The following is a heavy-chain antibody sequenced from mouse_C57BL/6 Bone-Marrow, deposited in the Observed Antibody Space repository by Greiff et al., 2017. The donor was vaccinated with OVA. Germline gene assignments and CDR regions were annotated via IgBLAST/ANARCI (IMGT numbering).Heavy chain of an antibody. CDR1: GYTFTGYW. Sequence: QVQLQQSGAELAKPGASVKLSCKASGYTFTGYWMHWVKQRPGQGLEWIGYINPSSGYTKYNQKFKDKATLTVDKSSSTAYMQLSSLTYEDSAVSDCARVGYGSGEAWFAYWGQGTLVTVSA. CDR2: INPSSGYT. V-gene: IGHV1-7*01. J-gene: IGHJ3*01. D-gene: IGHD2-2*01. CDR3: ARVGYGSGEAWFAY.